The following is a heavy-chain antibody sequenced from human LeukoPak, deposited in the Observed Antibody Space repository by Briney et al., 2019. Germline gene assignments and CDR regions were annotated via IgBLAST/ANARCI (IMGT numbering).Heavy chain of an antibody. J-gene: IGHJ4*02. D-gene: IGHD4-17*01. CDR1: GGSFSGYY. CDR2: INHSGSI. V-gene: IGHV4-34*01. CDR3: ARVGSTVTTMGY. Sequence: PSETLSLTCAVYGGSFSGYYWSWIRQPPGKGLEWIGEINHSGSINYNPSLKSRVTISVDTSKNQFSLKLSSVTAADTAVYYCARVGSTVTTMGYWGQGTLVTVSS.